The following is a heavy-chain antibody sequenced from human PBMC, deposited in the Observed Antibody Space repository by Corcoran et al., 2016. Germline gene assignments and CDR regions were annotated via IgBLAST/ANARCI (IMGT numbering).Heavy chain of an antibody. Sequence: QLQLQESGPGLVKPSETLSLTCTVSGGSISSSSYYWGWIRQPPGKGLEWIGSIYYSGSTYYNPSLKSRVTISVDTSKNQFSLKLSSVTAADTAVYYCARQGRHAMVRGSIDYWGQGTLVTVSS. CDR1: GGSISSSSYY. J-gene: IGHJ4*02. CDR3: ARQGRHAMVRGSIDY. V-gene: IGHV4-39*01. D-gene: IGHD3-10*01. CDR2: IYYSGST.